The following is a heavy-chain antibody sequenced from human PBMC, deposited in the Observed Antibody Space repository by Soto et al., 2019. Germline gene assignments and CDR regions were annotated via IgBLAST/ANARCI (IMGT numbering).Heavy chain of an antibody. V-gene: IGHV4-31*03. J-gene: IGHJ6*02. CDR1: GGSISSGGYY. CDR2: IYYSGST. D-gene: IGHD3-9*01. CDR3: ARDRHYDILTGYLDYYGMDV. Sequence: LSLTCTVSGGSISSGGYYWSWIRQHPGKGLEWIGYIYYSGSTYYNPSLKSRVTISVDTSKNQFSLKLSSVTAADTAVYYFARDRHYDILTGYLDYYGMDVWGQGTTVTVSS.